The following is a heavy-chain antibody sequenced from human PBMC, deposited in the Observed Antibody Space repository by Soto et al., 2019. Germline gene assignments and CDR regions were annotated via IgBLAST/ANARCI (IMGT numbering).Heavy chain of an antibody. CDR1: GFTFNSYG. D-gene: IGHD1-26*01. CDR2: ISYDSTKT. J-gene: IGHJ6*02. V-gene: IGHV3-30*03. CDR3: ARTRSAWSDFHYYSLDV. Sequence: QVQLVESGGGVVQPGRSLRLSCAASGFTFNSYGMHWVRQGPGNGLEWVAFISYDSTKTYYADSVKGRFTISRDTSNSALYVQMNSLTGEDPAVYYCARTRSAWSDFHYYSLDVWGQGTTVTVSS.